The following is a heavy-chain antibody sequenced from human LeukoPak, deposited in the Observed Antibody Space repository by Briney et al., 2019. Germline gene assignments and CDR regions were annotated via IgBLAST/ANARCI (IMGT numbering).Heavy chain of an antibody. CDR2: IKQDGSEK. Sequence: GGSLRLSCAASGFTFSSYWMNWVRQAPGKGLEWVANIKQDGSEKYYVDSVKGRFTISRDNSKNTLYLQMNSLRSEDTAVYYCAKDRVRVSYWGQGTLVTVSS. J-gene: IGHJ4*02. V-gene: IGHV3-7*03. D-gene: IGHD2/OR15-2a*01. CDR1: GFTFSSYW. CDR3: AKDRVRVSY.